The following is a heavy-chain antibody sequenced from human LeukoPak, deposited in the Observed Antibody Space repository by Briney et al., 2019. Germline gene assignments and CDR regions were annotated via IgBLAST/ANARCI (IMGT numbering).Heavy chain of an antibody. Sequence: GGSLRLSCAASGFTFSSYWMSWVRQAPGKGLEWVANIKQDGSEKYYVDSVKGRFTISRDNAKNSLYLQMNSLRAEDTAVYYCAREEHRYSLSGMDVWGQGTTVTVSS. V-gene: IGHV3-7*01. CDR2: IKQDGSEK. D-gene: IGHD1-1*01. CDR1: GFTFSSYW. CDR3: AREEHRYSLSGMDV. J-gene: IGHJ6*02.